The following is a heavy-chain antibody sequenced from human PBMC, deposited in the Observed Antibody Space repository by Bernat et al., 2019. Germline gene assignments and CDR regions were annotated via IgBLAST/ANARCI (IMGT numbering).Heavy chain of an antibody. Sequence: QITLKESVPTLVKPTQTLTLTCTFSGFSFSTSVVGVHWIRQPPGKALEWLALIYWDGDEEYSPSLRRRLTITRDTSKNQVVLTLTDVELADTGTYFCAHSSGWRVDVWGQGTPVTVSS. CDR3: AHSSGWRVDV. CDR1: GFSFSTSVVG. J-gene: IGHJ4*02. V-gene: IGHV2-5*02. D-gene: IGHD6-19*01. CDR2: IYWDGDE.